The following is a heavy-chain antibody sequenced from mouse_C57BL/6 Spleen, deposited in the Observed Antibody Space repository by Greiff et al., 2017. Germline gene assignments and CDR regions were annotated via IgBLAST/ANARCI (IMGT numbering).Heavy chain of an antibody. D-gene: IGHD2-1*01. V-gene: IGHV3-6*01. CDR3: ARGDYGNYPHYFDY. J-gene: IGHJ2*01. Sequence: EVKLMESGPGLVKPSQSLSLTCSVTGYSITSGYYWNWIRQFPGNKLEWMGYISYDGSNNYNPSLKNRISITRDTSKNQFFLKLNSVTTEDTATYYSARGDYGNYPHYFDYWGQGTTLTVSS. CDR1: GYSITSGYY. CDR2: ISYDGSN.